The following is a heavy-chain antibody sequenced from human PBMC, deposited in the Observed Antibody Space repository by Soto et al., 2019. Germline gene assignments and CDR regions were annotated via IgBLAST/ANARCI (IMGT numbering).Heavy chain of an antibody. V-gene: IGHV1-69*01. Sequence: VKVSCKASGDTFGRFTINWVRQAPGQGLEWMGGIKPISDITNYAQRFQGRVTFTADASTSTVYLELSSLRSEDTAMYYCARDPSTINKLIGVWFDPWGQGTLVTVSS. CDR1: GDTFGRFT. J-gene: IGHJ5*02. D-gene: IGHD4-4*01. CDR3: ARDPSTINKLIGVWFDP. CDR2: IKPISDIT.